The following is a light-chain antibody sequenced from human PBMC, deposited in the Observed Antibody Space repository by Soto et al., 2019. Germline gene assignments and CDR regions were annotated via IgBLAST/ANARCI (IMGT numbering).Light chain of an antibody. CDR1: QSVSSSY. V-gene: IGKV3-20*01. CDR2: GAS. Sequence: EIVLTQSPGTLSLSPGERATLSCRASQSVSSSYLAWYQQKPGQAPRLLIYGASSRATGIPDRFSGSGSGTDFTLTISSLQPEDFATYYCQQLNFFPITFGQGTRLEI. J-gene: IGKJ5*01. CDR3: QQLNFFPIT.